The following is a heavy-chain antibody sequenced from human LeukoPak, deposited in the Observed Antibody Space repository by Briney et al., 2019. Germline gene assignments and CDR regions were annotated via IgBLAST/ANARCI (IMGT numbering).Heavy chain of an antibody. CDR1: GFTFSSYG. CDR3: AKDRHRPGIALSGY. Sequence: GGSLRLSCAASGFTFSSYGMHWVRQAPGKGLEWVAVISYDGSNKYYADSVKGRFTISRDNSKNTLYLQMNSLRAEDTAVYYCAKDRHRPGIALSGYWGQGTLVTVSS. CDR2: ISYDGSNK. V-gene: IGHV3-30*18. D-gene: IGHD6-13*01. J-gene: IGHJ4*02.